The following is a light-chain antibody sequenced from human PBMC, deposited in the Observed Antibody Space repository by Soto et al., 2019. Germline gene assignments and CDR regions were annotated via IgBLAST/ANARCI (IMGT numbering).Light chain of an antibody. CDR3: NSYTTSSTVV. CDR1: SSDVGGYNF. CDR2: DVN. Sequence: QSALTQPASVSGSPEQSITISCTGSSSDVGGYNFVSWYQQHPGKAPRLMIYDVNSRPSGVSHRFSGSKSGNTASLTISGLQAEDEADYYCNSYTTSSTVVFGGGTKLTVL. J-gene: IGLJ2*01. V-gene: IGLV2-14*01.